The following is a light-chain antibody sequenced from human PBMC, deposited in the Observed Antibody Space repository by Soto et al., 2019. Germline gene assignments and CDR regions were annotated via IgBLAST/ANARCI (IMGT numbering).Light chain of an antibody. J-gene: IGKJ4*01. CDR2: DAS. Sequence: DIQMTQSPSSLSASVGERVTITCQASQDITNYLNWYQQKPGKAPQLLIYDASNLETGVPSRFSGSGSRTDFTFTISSLQPEDIATYYCQQYDYLPLTFGGGTKVEIE. CDR1: QDITNY. CDR3: QQYDYLPLT. V-gene: IGKV1-33*01.